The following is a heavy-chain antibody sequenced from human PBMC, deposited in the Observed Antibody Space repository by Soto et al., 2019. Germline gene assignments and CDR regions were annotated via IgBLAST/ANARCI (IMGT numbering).Heavy chain of an antibody. J-gene: IGHJ4*02. CDR1: GGTFSSYA. CDR2: IIPIFGTA. Sequence: QVQLVQSGAEVKKPGSSVKVSCKASGGTFSSYAISWVRQAPGQGLEWMGGIIPIFGTANYAQKFQGRVTIXXDXSXXTDYMELSSLRSEDTAVYYCARKVLHSSGWYYFDYWGQGTLVTVSS. D-gene: IGHD6-19*01. V-gene: IGHV1-69*12. CDR3: ARKVLHSSGWYYFDY.